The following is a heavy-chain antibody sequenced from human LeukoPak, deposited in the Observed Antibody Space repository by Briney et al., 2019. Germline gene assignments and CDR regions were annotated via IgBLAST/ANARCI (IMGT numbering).Heavy chain of an antibody. CDR3: ARDSGLSFGGLFTY. CDR1: GGSISSSSYY. V-gene: IGHV4-39*07. J-gene: IGHJ4*02. Sequence: SETLSLTCTVSGGSISSSSYYWGWIRQPPGKGLEWIGSIYYSGSTYYNPSLKSRVTISVDTSKNQFSLKLSSVTAADTAVYYCARDSGLSFGGLFTYWGQGTLVTVSS. D-gene: IGHD3-10*01. CDR2: IYYSGST.